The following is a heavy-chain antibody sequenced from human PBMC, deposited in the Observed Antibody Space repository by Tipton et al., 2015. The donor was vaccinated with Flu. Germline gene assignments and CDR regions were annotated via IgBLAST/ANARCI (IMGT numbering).Heavy chain of an antibody. J-gene: IGHJ4*02. V-gene: IGHV3-7*01. CDR2: IKQDGSEK. CDR1: GFSFSSYW. CDR3: ARSSYSSSWFFDY. D-gene: IGHD6-13*01. Sequence: SLRLSCAASGFSFSSYWMNWVRQAPGKGLEWAAKIKQDGSEKCYVDSVKGRFTISRDNAKNSLYLQMNSLRAEDTAVYFCARSSYSSSWFFDYWGQGTLVTVS.